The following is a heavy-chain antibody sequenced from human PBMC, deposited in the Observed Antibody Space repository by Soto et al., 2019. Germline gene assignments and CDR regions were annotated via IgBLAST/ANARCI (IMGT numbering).Heavy chain of an antibody. V-gene: IGHV3-23*01. Sequence: EVQVLDSGGDLVQSGGSLRLSCAASGYTFSNYAMSWVRQAPGMGLEWVSSISGGGGSTYYADSVKGRFTISRDNSKNALYLQLNSLRAEDTHVYYCEKHNLLGSEKKDYGGQGDLVALSS. CDR3: EKHNLLGSEKKDY. CDR1: GYTFSNYA. J-gene: IGHJ4*02. D-gene: IGHD3-10*01. CDR2: ISGGGGST.